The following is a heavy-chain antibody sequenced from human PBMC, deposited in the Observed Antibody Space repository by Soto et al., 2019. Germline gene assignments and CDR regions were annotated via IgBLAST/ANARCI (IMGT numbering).Heavy chain of an antibody. CDR2: IIPILGIA. CDR1: VCTFSSYT. CDR3: AREEYFYGSGAFFDY. J-gene: IGHJ4*02. D-gene: IGHD3-10*01. V-gene: IGHV1-69*08. Sequence: QVQLVQSVAEVKKPGSSVKVSCKASVCTFSSYTISWVRQAPGQGREWMGRIIPILGIANYAQKFQGRVTITADKPPSTAYVELSSLRAEDTAVYSCAREEYFYGSGAFFDYWGQGTMVTVSS.